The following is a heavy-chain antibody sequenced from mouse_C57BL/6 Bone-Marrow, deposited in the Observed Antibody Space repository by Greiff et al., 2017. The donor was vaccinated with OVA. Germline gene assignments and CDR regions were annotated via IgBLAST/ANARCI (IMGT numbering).Heavy chain of an antibody. Sequence: EVKLMESGGGLVQPGGSMKLSCVASGFTFSNYWMNWVRQSPEKGLEWVAQIRLKSDNYATHYAESVKGRFTISRDDSKSSVYLQMNNLRAEDTGIYYCTGLFYYYGLDYWGQGTTLTVSS. CDR2: IRLKSDNYAT. D-gene: IGHD1-1*01. V-gene: IGHV6-3*01. CDR3: TGLFYYYGLDY. CDR1: GFTFSNYW. J-gene: IGHJ2*01.